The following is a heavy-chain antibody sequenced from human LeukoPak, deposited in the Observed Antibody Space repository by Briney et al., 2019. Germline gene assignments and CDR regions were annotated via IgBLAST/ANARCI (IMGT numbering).Heavy chain of an antibody. Sequence: ASVKVSCKASGYTFTSYDINWVRQATGQGLEWMGWMNPNSGNTGYAQKFQGRVTMTRNTSISTAYMELSSLRSEDTAVYYCARGLDIANYYYYYMDVWGKGTTVTISS. V-gene: IGHV1-8*01. D-gene: IGHD5-12*01. J-gene: IGHJ6*03. CDR1: GYTFTSYD. CDR3: ARGLDIANYYYYYMDV. CDR2: MNPNSGNT.